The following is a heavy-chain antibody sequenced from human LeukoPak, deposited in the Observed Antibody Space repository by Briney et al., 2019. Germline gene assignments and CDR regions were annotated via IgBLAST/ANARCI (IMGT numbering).Heavy chain of an antibody. CDR3: SRDGGRNNDY. D-gene: IGHD3-3*01. Sequence: GGSLRLSCAASGFTFSSSAMSWVRQAPGKGLEWVSTIRGSVGRTYYADSVKGRFTISRDNAKNSLFLQMDSLRVEDTAVYYCSRDGGRNNDYWGQGTLVTVSS. J-gene: IGHJ4*02. V-gene: IGHV3-23*01. CDR2: IRGSVGRT. CDR1: GFTFSSSA.